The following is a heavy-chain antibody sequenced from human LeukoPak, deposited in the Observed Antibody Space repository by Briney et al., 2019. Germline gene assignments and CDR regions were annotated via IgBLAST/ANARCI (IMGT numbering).Heavy chain of an antibody. D-gene: IGHD4-17*01. CDR3: ARGGNTVTMSHRPVKNWFDP. J-gene: IGHJ5*02. CDR2: ISQNGDS. CDR1: GGSLSFYY. Sequence: PSETLSLTCGVSGGSLSFYYWSWIRQSPGKGLEWIAEISQNGDSNYNMSLKSRVTISLDKSKNQVSLKLNSVTAADTAVYYCARGGNTVTMSHRPVKNWFDPWGQGTLVTVSS. V-gene: IGHV4-34*01.